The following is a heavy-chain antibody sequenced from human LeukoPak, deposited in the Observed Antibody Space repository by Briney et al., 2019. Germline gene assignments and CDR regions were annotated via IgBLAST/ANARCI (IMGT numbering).Heavy chain of an antibody. CDR3: AKEMHTMIVVVKTFDS. J-gene: IGHJ4*02. CDR1: GFTVSSNY. V-gene: IGHV3-66*01. CDR2: IYSGGST. D-gene: IGHD3-22*01. Sequence: GGSLRLSCAASGFTVSSNYMSWVRQAPGKGLEWVSVIYSGGSTYYADSVKGRFTISRDNSKNTLYLQMNSLRAEDTAVYYCAKEMHTMIVVVKTFDSWGQGTLVTVSS.